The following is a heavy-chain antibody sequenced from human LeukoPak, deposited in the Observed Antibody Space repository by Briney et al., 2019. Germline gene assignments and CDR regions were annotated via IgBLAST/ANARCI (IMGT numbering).Heavy chain of an antibody. Sequence: SETLSLTCAVYGGSFSGYYWSWIRQPPGKGLEWIGEINHSGSTNYNPSLKSRVTISVDTSKNQFSLKLSSVTAADTAVYYCARRAVSWSSGWDYWGQGTLVTVSS. V-gene: IGHV4-34*01. CDR3: ARRAVSWSSGWDY. J-gene: IGHJ4*02. D-gene: IGHD6-19*01. CDR2: INHSGST. CDR1: GGSFSGYY.